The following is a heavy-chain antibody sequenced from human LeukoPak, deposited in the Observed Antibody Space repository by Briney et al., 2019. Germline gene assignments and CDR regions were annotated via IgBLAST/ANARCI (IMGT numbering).Heavy chain of an antibody. CDR2: IIPIFGTA. CDR3: ARDLVTGGLYFYYYMDV. V-gene: IGHV1-69*05. Sequence: SVKVSCXASGGTFSSYAISWVRQAPGQGLEWMGRIIPIFGTANYAQKFQGRVTITTDESTSTAYMELSSLRSEDTAVYYCARDLVTGGLYFYYYMDVWGKGTTVTVSS. CDR1: GGTFSSYA. D-gene: IGHD2-21*02. J-gene: IGHJ6*03.